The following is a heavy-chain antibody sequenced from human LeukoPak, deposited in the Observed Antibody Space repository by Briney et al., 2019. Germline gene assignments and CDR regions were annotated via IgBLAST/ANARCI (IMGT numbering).Heavy chain of an antibody. CDR3: ARCSGWSNWFDP. D-gene: IGHD6-19*01. V-gene: IGHV3-66*01. Sequence: GGSLRLSRAASGFTFSSYGMSWVRQAPGKGLEWVSVIYSGGSTYYADSVKGRFTISRDNSKNTLYLQMNSLRAEDTAVYYCARCSGWSNWFDPWGQGTLVTVSS. J-gene: IGHJ5*02. CDR2: IYSGGST. CDR1: GFTFSSYG.